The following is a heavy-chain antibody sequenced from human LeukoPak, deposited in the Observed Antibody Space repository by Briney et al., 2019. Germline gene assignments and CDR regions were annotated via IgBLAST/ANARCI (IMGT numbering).Heavy chain of an antibody. V-gene: IGHV4-4*02. CDR2: IYHSGST. D-gene: IGHD2-2*02. Sequence: SETLSLTCAVSGGSISSSNWWSWVRQPPGKGLEWIGEIYHSGSTNYNPSLKSRVTISVDKSKNQFSLKLSSVTAADTAVYYCARVARYCSSTSCYTSYGMDAWGQGTTVTVSS. CDR3: ARVARYCSSTSCYTSYGMDA. J-gene: IGHJ6*02. CDR1: GGSISSSNW.